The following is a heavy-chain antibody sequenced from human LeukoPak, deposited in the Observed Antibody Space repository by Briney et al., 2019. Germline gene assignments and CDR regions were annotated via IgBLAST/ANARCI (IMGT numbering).Heavy chain of an antibody. CDR3: ASWGRGYYGSGNY. Sequence: PGGSLRLSCAASGFTFSSYWMSWVRQAPGKGLEWVANIKQDGSEKYYVDSVKGRFTISRDNAKNSLYPQMNSLRAEDTAVYYCASWGRGYYGSGNYCGQGTLVTVSS. CDR1: GFTFSSYW. J-gene: IGHJ4*02. CDR2: IKQDGSEK. V-gene: IGHV3-7*01. D-gene: IGHD3-10*01.